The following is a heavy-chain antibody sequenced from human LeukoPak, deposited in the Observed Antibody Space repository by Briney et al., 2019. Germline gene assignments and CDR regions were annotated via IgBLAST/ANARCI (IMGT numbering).Heavy chain of an antibody. V-gene: IGHV4-30-4*08. J-gene: IGHJ5*02. CDR3: ARDFRGGYNWFDP. Sequence: SETLSLTCTVSGGSISSGDYYWSWIRQPPGKGLEWIGYIYYSGSTYYNPSLKSRVTISADTSKNQFSLKLSSVTAADTAVYYCARDFRGGYNWFDPWGQGTLVTVSS. CDR2: IYYSGST. CDR1: GGSISSGDYY. D-gene: IGHD2-15*01.